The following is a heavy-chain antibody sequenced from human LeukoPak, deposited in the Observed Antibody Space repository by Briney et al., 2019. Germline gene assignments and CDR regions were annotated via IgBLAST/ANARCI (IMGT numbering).Heavy chain of an antibody. CDR3: ARGGDIVVVVAAETEYYFDY. CDR2: IKQDGSEK. J-gene: IGHJ4*02. D-gene: IGHD2-15*01. Sequence: GRSLRLSCAASGFTFSSNWMSWVRQAPGKGLEWVANIKQDGSEKYHVDTVKGRFTISRDNAKNSLYLQMNSLRGEDTAVYYCARGGDIVVVVAAETEYYFDYWGQGTLVTVSS. V-gene: IGHV3-7*03. CDR1: GFTFSSNW.